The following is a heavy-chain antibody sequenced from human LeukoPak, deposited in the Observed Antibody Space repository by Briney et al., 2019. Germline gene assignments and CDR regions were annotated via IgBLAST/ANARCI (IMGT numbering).Heavy chain of an antibody. CDR2: VYQSGIT. J-gene: IGHJ5*02. V-gene: IGHV4-39*07. CDR3: ARCLRKDYDGWFDP. Sequence: SETLSLTCTVSDDSISSRSHYWAWIRQAPGKGLEWIGNVYQSGITYYTPSLRSRVTISMDTSNNQFSLNLTSVTAADTAVYYCARCLRKDYDGWFDPWGQGTLVTVSS. CDR1: DDSISSRSHY. D-gene: IGHD4-23*01.